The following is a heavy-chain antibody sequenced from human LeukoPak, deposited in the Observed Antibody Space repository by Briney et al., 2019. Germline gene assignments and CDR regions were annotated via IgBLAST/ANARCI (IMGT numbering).Heavy chain of an antibody. V-gene: IGHV4-38-2*01. CDR1: GYSISSGHY. Sequence: SETLSLTCAVSGYSISSGHYWGWIRQPPGRGLEWIGSIYHSGSTYYNPSPKSRVTISVDTSKNQFSLKLSSVTAADTAVYYCARMTYYDSNGYYYSYFDYWGQGTLVTVSS. CDR2: IYHSGST. D-gene: IGHD3-22*01. J-gene: IGHJ4*02. CDR3: ARMTYYDSNGYYYSYFDY.